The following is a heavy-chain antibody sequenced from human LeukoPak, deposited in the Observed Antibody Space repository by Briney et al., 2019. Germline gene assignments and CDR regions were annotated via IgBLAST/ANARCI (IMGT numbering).Heavy chain of an antibody. CDR2: IYYSGST. CDR3: ARAKGAELMITFGGVIVPDAFDI. Sequence: PSETLSLTCTVSGGSISSSSHYWGWIRQPPGKGLEWIGSIYYSGSTYYNPSLKSRVTISVDTSKNQFSLKLSSVTAADTAVYYCARAKGAELMITFGGVIVPDAFDIWGQGTMVTVSS. D-gene: IGHD3-16*02. J-gene: IGHJ3*02. V-gene: IGHV4-39*01. CDR1: GGSISSSSHY.